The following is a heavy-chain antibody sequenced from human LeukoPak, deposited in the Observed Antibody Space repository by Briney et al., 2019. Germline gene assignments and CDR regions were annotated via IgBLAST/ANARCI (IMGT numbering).Heavy chain of an antibody. CDR3: ARAPRWVGRRSYYFDY. Sequence: PSETLSLTCTVSGGSISSYYWSWIRQPPGKGLEYIGYIYYSGSTNYNPSLKSRVTISVDTSKNQFSLNLSSVTAADTAVYYCARAPRWVGRRSYYFDYWGQGTLVTVSS. CDR1: GGSISSYY. CDR2: IYYSGST. J-gene: IGHJ4*02. D-gene: IGHD1-26*01. V-gene: IGHV4-59*01.